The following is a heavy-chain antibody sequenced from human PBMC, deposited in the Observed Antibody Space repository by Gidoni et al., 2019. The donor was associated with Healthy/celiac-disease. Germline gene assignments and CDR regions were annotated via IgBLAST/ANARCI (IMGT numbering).Heavy chain of an antibody. CDR2: ISSSSSYI. CDR1: EFTFSSYS. J-gene: IGHJ4*02. CDR3: ASEPNLRAQGR. V-gene: IGHV3-21*01. Sequence: VQLVESGGGLVKPGGSLRLSCAASEFTFSSYSMNWVRQAPGQGLEWVSSISSSSSYIYYADSVKGRFTISRDNAKNSLYLQMNSLRAEDTAVYYCASEPNLRAQGRWGQGTLVTVSS. D-gene: IGHD7-27*01.